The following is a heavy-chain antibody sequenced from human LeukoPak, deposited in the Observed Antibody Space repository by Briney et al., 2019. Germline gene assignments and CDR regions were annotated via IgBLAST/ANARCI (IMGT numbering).Heavy chain of an antibody. Sequence: GGSLRLSCAASGFTFRSYGMHGVRHAPGKGREWVAVIWYDGSNKYYADSVKGRFTISRDNSKNTLYMQMNSTRAADTGVCYCARDLTRGIAARPVYWGQGALGTASS. CDR1: GFTFRSYG. V-gene: IGHV3-33*01. D-gene: IGHD6-6*01. CDR3: ARDLTRGIAARPVY. CDR2: IWYDGSNK. J-gene: IGHJ4*02.